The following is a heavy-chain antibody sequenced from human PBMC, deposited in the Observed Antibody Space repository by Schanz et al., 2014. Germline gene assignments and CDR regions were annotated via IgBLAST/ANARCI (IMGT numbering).Heavy chain of an antibody. D-gene: IGHD3-22*01. CDR1: GFTFISYG. CDR3: ARGREVVAKIFDV. CDR2: IWYDGSNK. Sequence: QAQLVESGGGVVQPGRSLRLSCVASGFTFISYGMHWVRQAPGKGLEWVAIIWYDGSNKYYADSVKGRFTISRDNSKNTLFLQMSSLRAEDTAVYYCARGREVVAKIFDVWGQGTMVTVSS. V-gene: IGHV3-33*01. J-gene: IGHJ3*01.